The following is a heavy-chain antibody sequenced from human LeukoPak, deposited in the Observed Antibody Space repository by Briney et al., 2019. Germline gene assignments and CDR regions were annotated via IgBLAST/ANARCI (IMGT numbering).Heavy chain of an antibody. J-gene: IGHJ4*02. Sequence: GGSLRLSCAASGFTFSSYGMHWVRQAPGKGLEWVAVIWYDGSNKYYADSVKGRFTVSRDNAKNTLYLQMNSLRAEDTAVYYCARDFVEFDYWGQGTLVTVSS. CDR1: GFTFSSYG. V-gene: IGHV3-33*01. D-gene: IGHD6-6*01. CDR2: IWYDGSNK. CDR3: ARDFVEFDY.